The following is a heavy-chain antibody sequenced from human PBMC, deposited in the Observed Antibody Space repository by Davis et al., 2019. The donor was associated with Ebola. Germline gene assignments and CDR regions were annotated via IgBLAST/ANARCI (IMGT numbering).Heavy chain of an antibody. D-gene: IGHD4-17*01. CDR1: GYTFTSYG. V-gene: IGHV1-18*01. Sequence: ASVTVSCKASGYTFTSYGISWVRQAPGQGLEWMGWISAYNGNTNYAQNLQSRVTMTTEASTSTAYMELRSLRSDDTAVYYCARDLVYGDYHHYFDYWGRGTLVTVSS. CDR2: ISAYNGNT. CDR3: ARDLVYGDYHHYFDY. J-gene: IGHJ4*02.